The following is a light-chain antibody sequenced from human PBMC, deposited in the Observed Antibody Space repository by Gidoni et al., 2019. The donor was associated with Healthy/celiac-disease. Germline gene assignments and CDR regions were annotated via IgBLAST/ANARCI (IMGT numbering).Light chain of an antibody. CDR3: MQALQTSYT. J-gene: IGKJ2*01. CDR2: LGS. CDR1: QSLLQSNGYNY. Sequence: DIVMTPSPLSLPVTPGEPASISCRSSQSLLQSNGYNYLDWYLQKPGQSPQLLNYLGSNRASGVPDRFSGSGSGTDFTLKISRVEAEDVGVYYCMQALQTSYTFGQGTKLEIK. V-gene: IGKV2-28*01.